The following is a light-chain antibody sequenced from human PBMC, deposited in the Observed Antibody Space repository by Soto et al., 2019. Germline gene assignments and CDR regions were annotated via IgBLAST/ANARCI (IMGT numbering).Light chain of an antibody. J-gene: IGKJ4*01. CDR1: QSVSSK. V-gene: IGKV3-11*01. Sequence: EVVLTQSPATLSLTPGERDTNACRASQSVSSKLVWYQQKPGKAPRLLMYDSFNRATGIPARFSGSGSGTDFTLTISSLEPEDFAVYYCQQRSNWPLTFGGGTKVDIK. CDR3: QQRSNWPLT. CDR2: DSF.